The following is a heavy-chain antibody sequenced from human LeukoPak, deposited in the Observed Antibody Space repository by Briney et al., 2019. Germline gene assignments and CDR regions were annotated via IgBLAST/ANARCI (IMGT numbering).Heavy chain of an antibody. CDR3: ASLNYYDSSGPQAN. CDR1: GFTFDDYD. Sequence: GGSLRLSCAASGFTFDDYDMSWVRQAPGEGLEWVSSISSSSSYIYYADSVKGRLTISRDNAKNSLYLQMNSLRAEDTAVYYCASLNYYDSSGPQANWGQGTLVTVSS. J-gene: IGHJ4*02. D-gene: IGHD3-22*01. CDR2: ISSSSSYI. V-gene: IGHV3-21*01.